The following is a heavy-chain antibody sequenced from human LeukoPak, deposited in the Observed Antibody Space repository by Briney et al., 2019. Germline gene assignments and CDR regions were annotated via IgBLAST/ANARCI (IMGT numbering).Heavy chain of an antibody. Sequence: GGSLRLSCAASGFTFSDYYMSWIRQAPGKGLEWVSAISGGGGSTYYADSVKGRFIISRDNSKNTLYLQMNSLRAEDTAVYYCAKDKIVVAGNFDYWGQGTLVTVSS. V-gene: IGHV3-23*01. CDR1: GFTFSDYY. CDR2: ISGGGGST. CDR3: AKDKIVVAGNFDY. J-gene: IGHJ4*02. D-gene: IGHD3-22*01.